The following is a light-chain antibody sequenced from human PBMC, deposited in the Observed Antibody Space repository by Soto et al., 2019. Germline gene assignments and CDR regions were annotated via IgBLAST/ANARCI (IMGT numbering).Light chain of an antibody. Sequence: EIVMTQSPDTLSVSPGERATLSCRASESVRSDLAWYQQKPGQAPRLLIYGVSTRATGIRARFSGSGSETEFTLTISNLQSEDFAFYYCQQYVNWPPRTFGQGTKVQIK. CDR1: ESVRSD. V-gene: IGKV3-15*01. CDR3: QQYVNWPPRT. CDR2: GVS. J-gene: IGKJ1*01.